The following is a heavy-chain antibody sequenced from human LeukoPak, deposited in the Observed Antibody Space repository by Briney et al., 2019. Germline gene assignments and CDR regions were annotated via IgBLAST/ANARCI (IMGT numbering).Heavy chain of an antibody. CDR3: ARTAMVTNYYYYYMDV. D-gene: IGHD5-18*01. V-gene: IGHV1-2*02. Sequence: ASVKVSCKASGYTFTGYYMHWVRQAPGQGLEWMGWINPNSGGTNYAQKFQGRVTMTRGTSISTAYMELSRLRSDDTAVYYCARTAMVTNYYYYYMDVWGKGTTVTVSS. CDR2: INPNSGGT. J-gene: IGHJ6*03. CDR1: GYTFTGYY.